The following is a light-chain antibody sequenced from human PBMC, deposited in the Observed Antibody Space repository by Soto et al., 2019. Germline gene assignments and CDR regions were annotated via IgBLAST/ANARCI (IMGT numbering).Light chain of an antibody. CDR1: HSVDSN. V-gene: IGKV3-15*01. J-gene: IGKJ1*01. Sequence: EIVVTQSPATLSLSPGERATLSCRASHSVDSNLAWYQQRPGQAPRLLISGVSTRATGIPARFSGSGSGTEFSLTISSLQSEDFAVYYCHQYNGWPWTFDQGTKVEI. CDR3: HQYNGWPWT. CDR2: GVS.